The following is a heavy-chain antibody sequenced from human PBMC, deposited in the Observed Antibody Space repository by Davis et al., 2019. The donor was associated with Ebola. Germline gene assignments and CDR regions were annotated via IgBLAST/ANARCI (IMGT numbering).Heavy chain of an antibody. CDR2: ISAYNGNT. CDR3: ARTTVTTGVDY. Sequence: ASVPVSCKASGYTFTSYGISWVRQAPGQGLEWMGWISAYNGNTNYAQKLQGRVTMTTDTSTGTAYMELRSLRSDDTAVYYCARTTVTTGVDYWGQGTLVTVSS. V-gene: IGHV1-18*01. D-gene: IGHD4-17*01. CDR1: GYTFTSYG. J-gene: IGHJ4*02.